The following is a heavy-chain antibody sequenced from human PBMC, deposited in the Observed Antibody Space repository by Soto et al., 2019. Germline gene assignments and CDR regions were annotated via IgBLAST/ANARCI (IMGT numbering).Heavy chain of an antibody. V-gene: IGHV3-21*01. Sequence: GGSLRLSCAASGFTFSSYSMHWVRQAPGKGLEWVSSIGTRSDIYYADSVKGRFTISRDNAKNSLSLQMNSMTAEDTAVYYCAREETAWPLAYGLDVWGQGTTVTVS. CDR2: IGTRSDI. D-gene: IGHD2-21*02. J-gene: IGHJ6*02. CDR1: GFTFSSYS. CDR3: AREETAWPLAYGLDV.